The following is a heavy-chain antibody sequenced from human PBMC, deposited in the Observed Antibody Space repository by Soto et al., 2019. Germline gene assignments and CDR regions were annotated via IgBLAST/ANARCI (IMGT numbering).Heavy chain of an antibody. V-gene: IGHV3-21*01. Sequence: GGSLRLSCAASGFTFSSYSMHWVRQAPGKGLEWVSSIGTRSDIYYADSVKGRFTISRDNAKNSLSLQMNSMTAEDTAVYYCAREETAWPLAYGLDVWGQGTTVTVS. CDR2: IGTRSDI. D-gene: IGHD2-21*02. J-gene: IGHJ6*02. CDR1: GFTFSSYS. CDR3: AREETAWPLAYGLDV.